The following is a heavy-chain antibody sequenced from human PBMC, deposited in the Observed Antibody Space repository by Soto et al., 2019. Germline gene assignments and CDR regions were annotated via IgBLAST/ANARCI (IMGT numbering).Heavy chain of an antibody. CDR1: GFIFSNAW. CDR3: ARARDYYASRGPDDHYYGMDV. Sequence: PGGSLRLSCAASGFIFSNAWINWVRQAPGKGLEWVGRIKSKADGGATDFAAPVKGRFAISRDDSKNMMYMEMSSLRSEDTAVYYCARARDYYASRGPDDHYYGMDVWGQGTTVTVSS. J-gene: IGHJ6*02. D-gene: IGHD3-22*01. CDR2: IKSKADGGAT. V-gene: IGHV3-15*07.